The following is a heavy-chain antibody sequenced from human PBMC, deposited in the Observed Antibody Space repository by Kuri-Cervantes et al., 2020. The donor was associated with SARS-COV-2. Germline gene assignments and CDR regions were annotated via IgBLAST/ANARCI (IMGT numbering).Heavy chain of an antibody. J-gene: IGHJ3*02. Sequence: GGSLRLSCKGSGYSFTSYWIGWVRQMPGKGLEWMGIIYPGDSDTRYSPSFQGQVTISADKSISTAYLQWSSLKASDTAMYYCAGPIAAAGLHGAFDIWGQGTMVTGSS. CDR3: AGPIAAAGLHGAFDI. D-gene: IGHD6-13*01. V-gene: IGHV5-51*01. CDR1: GYSFTSYW. CDR2: IYPGDSDT.